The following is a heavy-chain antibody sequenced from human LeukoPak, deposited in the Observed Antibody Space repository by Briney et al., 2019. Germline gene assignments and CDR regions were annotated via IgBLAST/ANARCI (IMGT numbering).Heavy chain of an antibody. D-gene: IGHD1-26*01. CDR2: ITTSDGNT. CDR3: ARGGANFDH. V-gene: IGHV3-21*01. Sequence: GGSLRLSCAASGFTFSSYTMSWVRQAPGKGLEWVSTITTSDGNTYYADSVKGRFTISRANAKNSLYLQMNSLRAEDTAVYYCARGGANFDHWGQGTLVTVSS. CDR1: GFTFSSYT. J-gene: IGHJ4*02.